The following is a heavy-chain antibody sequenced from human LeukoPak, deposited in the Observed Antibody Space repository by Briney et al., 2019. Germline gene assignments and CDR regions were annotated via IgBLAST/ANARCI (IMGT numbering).Heavy chain of an antibody. J-gene: IGHJ6*03. CDR3: ARQRADYYYYYVDV. Sequence: SETLSLTCTVSGGSINSANYYWGWPRQPPGEGLEWIGCIYYSETTYDSPSLKSRVTISIETSKNQFSLKLSSVTASDTAVYYCARQRADYYYYYVDVWGKGTTVAVS. V-gene: IGHV4-39*01. CDR1: GGSINSANYY. CDR2: IYYSETT.